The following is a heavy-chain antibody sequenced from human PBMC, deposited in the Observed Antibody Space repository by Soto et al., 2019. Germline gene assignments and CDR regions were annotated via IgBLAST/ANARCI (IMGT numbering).Heavy chain of an antibody. CDR3: ARSTAAAGYYYYYYGMDV. CDR2: IIPIFGTA. J-gene: IGHJ6*02. CDR1: GGTFSSYA. V-gene: IGHV1-69*06. D-gene: IGHD6-13*01. Sequence: QVQLVQSGAEVKKPGSSVKVSCKASGGTFSSYAISWVRQAPGQGLEWMGGIIPIFGTANYAQKFQGRVTITADNSTSTAYMELSSLRSEDTAVYYCARSTAAAGYYYYYYGMDVWGQGTTVTVSS.